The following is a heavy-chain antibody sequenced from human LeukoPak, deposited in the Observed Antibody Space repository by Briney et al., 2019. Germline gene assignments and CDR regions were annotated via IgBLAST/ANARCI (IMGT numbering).Heavy chain of an antibody. Sequence: PSETLSLTCTVSGGSISSGGYYWSWIRQHPGKGLEWIGYIYYSGSTYYNPSLKSRVTISVDTSKNQFSLKLSSVTAADTAVYYCATLAARPLGNYFDYWGQGTLVTVSS. CDR3: ATLAARPLGNYFDY. D-gene: IGHD6-6*01. J-gene: IGHJ4*02. CDR1: GGSISSGGYY. V-gene: IGHV4-31*03. CDR2: IYYSGST.